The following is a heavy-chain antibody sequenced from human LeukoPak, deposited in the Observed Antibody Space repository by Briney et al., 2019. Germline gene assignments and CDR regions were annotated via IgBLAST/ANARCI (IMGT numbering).Heavy chain of an antibody. V-gene: IGHV3-15*01. J-gene: IGHJ4*02. CDR3: AADMDAYNTLDS. D-gene: IGHD5-24*01. Sequence: GGSLRLSCVGSGFTFSNTWMNWVRRAPGKGLEWVGRIKTKSEGGTTHYAAHVKGRFTISRDDSKKTIFLQMNSLKIEDTAIYFCAADMDAYNTLDSWGQGALVTVSS. CDR2: IKTKSEGGTT. CDR1: GFTFSNTW.